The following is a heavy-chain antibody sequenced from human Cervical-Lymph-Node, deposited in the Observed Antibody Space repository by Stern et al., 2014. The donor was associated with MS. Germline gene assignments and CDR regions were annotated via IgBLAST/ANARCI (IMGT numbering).Heavy chain of an antibody. CDR1: GFSLSTSGMR. J-gene: IGHJ4*02. CDR3: ARSTPYYEFWNDYYYFDY. Sequence: QVTLKESGPALVKPTQTLTLTCTFSGFSLSTSGMRVSWIRQPPGNALKWLALIDCDDEKFYSNSLNNRPTITKETSKKQVVHTMPNMDPVDTATYYCARSTPYYEFWNDYYYFDYWGQGTLVAVSS. CDR2: IDCDDEK. D-gene: IGHD3-3*01. V-gene: IGHV2-70*04.